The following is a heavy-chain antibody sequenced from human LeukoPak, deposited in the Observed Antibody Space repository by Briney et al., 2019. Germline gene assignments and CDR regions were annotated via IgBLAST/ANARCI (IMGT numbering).Heavy chain of an antibody. CDR1: GFTFSSYE. V-gene: IGHV3-48*03. D-gene: IGHD6-13*01. Sequence: GGSLRLSCAASGFTFSSYEMNWVRQAPGKGLEWVSYISSSGSTIYYADSVKGRFTIFRDNAKNPLYLQMNSLRAEDTAVYYCARDRSSSSWSGYNWFNPWGQGTLVTVSS. J-gene: IGHJ5*02. CDR2: ISSSGSTI. CDR3: ARDRSSSSWSGYNWFNP.